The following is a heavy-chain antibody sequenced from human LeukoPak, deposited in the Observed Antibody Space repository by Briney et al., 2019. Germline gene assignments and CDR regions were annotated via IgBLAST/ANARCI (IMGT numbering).Heavy chain of an antibody. D-gene: IGHD3-9*01. CDR2: IYCSGST. CDR3: ARALRYFDWGRGSGPGSFDY. CDR1: GGSISSYY. V-gene: IGHV4-59*01. Sequence: SETLSLTCTVSGGSISSYYWSWILQPPGKGLAWIGYIYCSGSTNYNPSLKSRVTISVDTSKNQFSLKLSSVTAADTAVYYCARALRYFDWGRGSGPGSFDYWGQGTLVTVSS. J-gene: IGHJ4*02.